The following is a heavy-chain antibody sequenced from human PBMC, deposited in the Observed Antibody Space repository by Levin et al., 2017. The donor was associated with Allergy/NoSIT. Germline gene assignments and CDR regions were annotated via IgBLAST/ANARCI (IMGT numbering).Heavy chain of an antibody. V-gene: IGHV5-10-1*01. D-gene: IGHD6-13*01. CDR1: GYSFTSYW. J-gene: IGHJ6*02. CDR3: ASGIAAAVGDYYYYGMDG. Sequence: KVSCKGSGYSFTSYWISWVRQMPGKGLEWMGRIDPSDSYTNYSPSFQGHVTISADKSISTAYLQWSSLKASDTAMYYCASGIAAAVGDYYYYGMDGWGQGTTVTVSS. CDR2: IDPSDSYT.